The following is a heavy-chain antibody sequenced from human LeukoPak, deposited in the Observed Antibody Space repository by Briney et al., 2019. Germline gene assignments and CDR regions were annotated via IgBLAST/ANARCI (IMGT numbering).Heavy chain of an antibody. CDR1: GFTFSSYG. Sequence: GGSLRLSCAASGFTFSSYGMHRVRQAPGKGLEWVAVISYDGSNKYYADSVKGRFTISRDNSKNTLYLQMNSLRAEDTAVYYCAKDNYDYVWGSPNYWGQGTLVTVSS. CDR3: AKDNYDYVWGSPNY. CDR2: ISYDGSNK. V-gene: IGHV3-30*18. J-gene: IGHJ4*02. D-gene: IGHD3-16*01.